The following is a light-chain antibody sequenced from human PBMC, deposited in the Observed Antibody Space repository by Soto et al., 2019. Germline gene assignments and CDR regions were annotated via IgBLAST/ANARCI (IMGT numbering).Light chain of an antibody. V-gene: IGKV3-20*01. CDR2: GAS. CDR1: QSVSSSY. Sequence: EIGSTHSPDTLSLSPGERATLSCRPSQSVSSSYLAWYQQKPGQAPRLLIYGASSRATGIPDRFSGSGSGTDFTLTISRLEPEDFAVYYCQQYGSSPKTFGQGTKVDI. J-gene: IGKJ1*01. CDR3: QQYGSSPKT.